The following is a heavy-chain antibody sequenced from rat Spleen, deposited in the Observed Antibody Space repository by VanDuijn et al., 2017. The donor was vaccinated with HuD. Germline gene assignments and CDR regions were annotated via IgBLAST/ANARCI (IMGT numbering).Heavy chain of an antibody. J-gene: IGHJ2*01. D-gene: IGHD1-4*01. CDR1: GFTFSNYG. V-gene: IGHV5-25*01. CDR2: ISSGGGGT. Sequence: EVQLVESGGGLVQPGRSMKLSCAASGFTFSNYGMAWVRQAPKKGLEWVASISSGGGGTYYPDSVKGRFTISRDNAKSTLYLQMNSLRSEDTATYYCTRVDYPGIAHYFDYWGQGVMVTVSS. CDR3: TRVDYPGIAHYFDY.